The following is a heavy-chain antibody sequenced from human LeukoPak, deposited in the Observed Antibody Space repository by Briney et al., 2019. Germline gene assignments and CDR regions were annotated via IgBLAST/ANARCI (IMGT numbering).Heavy chain of an antibody. J-gene: IGHJ4*02. V-gene: IGHV3-23*01. CDR3: AKYRTRVQSSGWSFDY. CDR2: ISGSGGST. D-gene: IGHD6-19*01. CDR1: GFTFSSYA. Sequence: GGSLRLSCAASGFTFSSYAMSWVRQAPGKGLEWVSAISGSGGSTYYADSVKGRFTISRDNSKNTLHLQMNSLRGDDTAVYYCAKYRTRVQSSGWSFDYWGQGTLVTVSS.